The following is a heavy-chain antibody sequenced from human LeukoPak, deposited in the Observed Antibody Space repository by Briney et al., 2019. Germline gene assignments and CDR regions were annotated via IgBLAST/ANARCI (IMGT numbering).Heavy chain of an antibody. CDR1: GGSISSYY. D-gene: IGHD5-24*01. CDR2: IYTSGST. Sequence: SETLSLTCTVSGGSISSYYWSWIRQPAGKGLEWIGRIYTSGSTNYNPSLKSRVTISVDTSKNQFSLKLSSVTAADTAVYYCARARDGYNLGAFDIWGQGTMVTVSS. V-gene: IGHV4-4*07. CDR3: ARARDGYNLGAFDI. J-gene: IGHJ3*02.